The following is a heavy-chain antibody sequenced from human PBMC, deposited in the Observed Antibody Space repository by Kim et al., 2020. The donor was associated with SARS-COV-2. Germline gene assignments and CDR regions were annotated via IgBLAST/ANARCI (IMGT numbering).Heavy chain of an antibody. D-gene: IGHD3-10*01. CDR1: GGSFSGYY. V-gene: IGHV4-34*01. CDR2: INHSGST. CDR3: AVLWFGNWFDP. Sequence: SETLSLTCAVYGGSFSGYYWSWIRQPPGKGLEWIGEINHSGSTNYNPSLKSRVTISVDTSKNHFSLKLSSVTAADTAVYYCAVLWFGNWFDPWGQGTLVTVSS. J-gene: IGHJ5*02.